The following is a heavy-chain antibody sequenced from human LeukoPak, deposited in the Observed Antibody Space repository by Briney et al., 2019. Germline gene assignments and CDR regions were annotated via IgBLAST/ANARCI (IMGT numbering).Heavy chain of an antibody. Sequence: PSETLSLTCTVSGGSISSGGYYWSWIRQPPGKGLEWIGYIYHSGSTYYNPSLKSRVTISVDRSKNQFSLKLSSVTAADTAVYYCAGRSDQLVGYYYYYYMDVWGKGTTVTVSS. CDR3: AGRSDQLVGYYYYYYMDV. CDR2: IYHSGST. J-gene: IGHJ6*03. V-gene: IGHV4-30-2*02. CDR1: GGSISSGGYY. D-gene: IGHD6-13*01.